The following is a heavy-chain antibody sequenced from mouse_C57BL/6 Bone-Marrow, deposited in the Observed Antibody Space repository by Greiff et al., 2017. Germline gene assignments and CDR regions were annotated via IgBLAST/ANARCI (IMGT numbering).Heavy chain of an antibody. D-gene: IGHD1-1*01. CDR3: ARVGYFTTVVADFDY. V-gene: IGHV3-6*01. CDR2: ISYDGSN. J-gene: IGHJ2*01. Sequence: DVKLQESGPGLVKPSQSLSLTCSVTGYSITSGYYWNWIRQFPGNKLEWMGYISYDGSNNYNPSLKNRISITRDTSKNQFFLKLNSVTTEDTATYYCARVGYFTTVVADFDYWGQGTTLTVSS. CDR1: GYSITSGYY.